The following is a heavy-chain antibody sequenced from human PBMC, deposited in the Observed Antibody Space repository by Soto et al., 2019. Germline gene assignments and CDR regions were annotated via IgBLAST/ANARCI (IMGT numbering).Heavy chain of an antibody. CDR1: GFSLSTSGVG. Sequence: QITLKESGPTLVKPTQTLTLTCTFSGFSLSTSGVGVGWIRQPPGKALEWLALIYWDDDKRYSPSLKSRLTLTKDTSKNQXXLXMXXMDPVDTATYYCAHWSRERSWDWNPASYYYYGMDVWGQGTTVTVSS. CDR2: IYWDDDK. J-gene: IGHJ6*02. D-gene: IGHD1-1*01. V-gene: IGHV2-5*02. CDR3: AHWSRERSWDWNPASYYYYGMDV.